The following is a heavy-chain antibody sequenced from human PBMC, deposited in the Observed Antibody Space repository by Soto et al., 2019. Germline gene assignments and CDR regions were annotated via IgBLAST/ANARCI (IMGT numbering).Heavy chain of an antibody. J-gene: IGHJ4*02. CDR1: GFTFSSYG. CDR2: ISYDGSNE. D-gene: IGHD2-15*01. Sequence: QVQLVESGGGVVQPGRSLRLSCAASGFTFSSYGMHWVRQAPGKGLEWVAVISYDGSNEYYADSVKGRFTISRDNSKDTLYLKMNSLRAEDTAVYYCVKDASQYCSGGNCHFDCWGQGTLVTVSS. V-gene: IGHV3-30*18. CDR3: VKDASQYCSGGNCHFDC.